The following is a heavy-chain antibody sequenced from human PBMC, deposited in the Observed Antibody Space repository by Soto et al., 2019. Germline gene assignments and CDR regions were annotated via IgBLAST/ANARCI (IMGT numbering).Heavy chain of an antibody. CDR2: IKSKTDGGTT. V-gene: IGHV3-15*01. CDR1: GFTFSNAW. D-gene: IGHD5-18*01. Sequence: EVQVVESGGGLVKPGGSLRLSCAASGFTFSNAWMSWVRLAPGKGLEWVGRIKSKTDGGTTDYVAPVKARFTISRDDSKDTLYLQMNSLKTEDTAVYYCTSSGYSYAYFRNWGQGTLVTVSS. J-gene: IGHJ4*02. CDR3: TSSGYSYAYFRN.